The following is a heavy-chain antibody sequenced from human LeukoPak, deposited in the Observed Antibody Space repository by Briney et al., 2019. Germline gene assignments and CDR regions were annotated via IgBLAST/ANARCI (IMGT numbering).Heavy chain of an antibody. V-gene: IGHV4-30-2*01. Sequence: SETLSLTCTVSGGSISSGGYYWSWIRQPPGKGLEWIGYIYHSGSTYYNPSLKSRVTISVDKSNNQFSLKLSSVTAADTAVYYCARDGGGSDCWGQGTLVTVSS. D-gene: IGHD2-15*01. CDR1: GGSISSGGYY. J-gene: IGHJ4*02. CDR3: ARDGGGSDC. CDR2: IYHSGST.